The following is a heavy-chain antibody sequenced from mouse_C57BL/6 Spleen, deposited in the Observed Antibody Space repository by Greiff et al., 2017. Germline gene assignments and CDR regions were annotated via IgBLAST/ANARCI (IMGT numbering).Heavy chain of an antibody. J-gene: IGHJ1*03. CDR3: ARSYSNYEDKYFDV. CDR2: INPNNGGT. D-gene: IGHD2-5*01. V-gene: IGHV1-26*01. Sequence: VQLQQSGPELVKPGASVKISCKASGYTFTDYYMNWVKQSHGKSLEWIGDINPNNGGTSYNQKFKGKATLTVDKSSSTAYMELRSLTSEDSAVYDCARSYSNYEDKYFDVWGTGTTVTVSS. CDR1: GYTFTDYY.